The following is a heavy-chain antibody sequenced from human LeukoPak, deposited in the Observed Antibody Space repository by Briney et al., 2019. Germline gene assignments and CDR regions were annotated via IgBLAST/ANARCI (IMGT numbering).Heavy chain of an antibody. J-gene: IGHJ5*02. CDR3: ARRGALDFWSGYYAFGSWFDP. V-gene: IGHV4-39*01. D-gene: IGHD3-3*01. CDR1: GGSISSNTYY. CDR2: IYYSGST. Sequence: PSETLSLTCTVSGGSISSNTYYWGWIRQPPGKGLEWIGSIYYSGSTYYNPSLKSRVTISGDTSKNQFSLNLSSVTAADTAVYYCARRGALDFWSGYYAFGSWFDPWGQGTLVTVSS.